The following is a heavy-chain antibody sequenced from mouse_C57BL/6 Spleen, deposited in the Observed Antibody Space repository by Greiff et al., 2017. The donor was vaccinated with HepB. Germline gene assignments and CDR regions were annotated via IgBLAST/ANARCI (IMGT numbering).Heavy chain of an antibody. CDR1: GFTFSSYA. CDR2: ISDGGSYT. CDR3: ARVQGGFDY. Sequence: EVKVVESGGGLVKPGGSLKLSCAASGFTFSSYAMSWVRQTPEKRLEWVATISDGGSYTYYPDNVKGRFTISRDNAKNNLYLQMSHLKSEDTAMYYCARVQGGFDYWGQGTTLTVSS. J-gene: IGHJ2*01. V-gene: IGHV5-4*03.